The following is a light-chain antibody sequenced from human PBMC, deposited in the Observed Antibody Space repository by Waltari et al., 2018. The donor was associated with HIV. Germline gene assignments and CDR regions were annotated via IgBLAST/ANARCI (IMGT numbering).Light chain of an antibody. CDR2: QAF. Sequence: DIRLTQSPSTLSASAGDRVAITCRAGQNVGAFLAWYQQKPGKPPKLLIFQAFTLEGGVPSRFSGSVSGSDFTLTITGLQSDDFATYYCHQYASFSGTFGQGTKVEL. J-gene: IGKJ1*01. CDR3: HQYASFSGT. V-gene: IGKV1-5*03. CDR1: QNVGAF.